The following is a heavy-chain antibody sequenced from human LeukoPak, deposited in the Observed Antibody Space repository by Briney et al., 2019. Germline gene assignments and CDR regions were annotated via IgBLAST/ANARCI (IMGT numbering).Heavy chain of an antibody. D-gene: IGHD3-22*01. CDR1: GFTFYNYW. Sequence: PGGSLRLSCAASGFTFYNYWMSWVRQAPGKGLEWVANMKQDGSEKYYVDSVKGRFTISRDNTENSLYLQLNSLRAEDTAVYYCARDILMDYYDSSGSFYWYFDLWGRGTLVTVSS. CDR2: MKQDGSEK. CDR3: ARDILMDYYDSSGSFYWYFDL. J-gene: IGHJ2*01. V-gene: IGHV3-7*01.